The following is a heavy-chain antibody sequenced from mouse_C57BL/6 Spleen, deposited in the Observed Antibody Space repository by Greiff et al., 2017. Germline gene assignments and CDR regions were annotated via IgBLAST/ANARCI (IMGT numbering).Heavy chain of an antibody. CDR3: VRSDYYGSSYRYAMDY. J-gene: IGHJ4*01. CDR1: GFTFNTYA. V-gene: IGHV10-3*01. CDR2: IRSKSSNYAT. Sequence: GGGLVQPKGSLKLSCAASGFTFNTYAMHWVRQAPGKGLEWVARIRSKSSNYATYYADSVKDRFTISRDDSQSMLYLQMNNLKTEDTAMYYCVRSDYYGSSYRYAMDYWGQGTSVTVSS. D-gene: IGHD1-1*01.